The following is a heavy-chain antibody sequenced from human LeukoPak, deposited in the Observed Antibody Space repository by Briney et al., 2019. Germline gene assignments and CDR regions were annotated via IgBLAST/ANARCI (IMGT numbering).Heavy chain of an antibody. CDR1: GYTFTSYG. CDR2: MNPNSGNT. D-gene: IGHD6-13*01. Sequence: GASVKVSCKASGYTFTSYGINWVRQAAGQGLEWMGWMNPNSGNTGYAQKFQGRVTITRNTSISTAYMELRSLRSDDTAVYYCAREQQLIRGDYWGQGTLVTVSS. V-gene: IGHV1-8*03. CDR3: AREQQLIRGDY. J-gene: IGHJ4*02.